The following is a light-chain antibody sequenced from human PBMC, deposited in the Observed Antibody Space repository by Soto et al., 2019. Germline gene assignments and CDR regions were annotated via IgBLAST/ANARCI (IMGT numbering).Light chain of an antibody. J-gene: IGLJ1*01. V-gene: IGLV2-8*01. CDR3: TSYAGNSNYV. CDR1: TNGVGGFNY. CDR2: EVD. Sequence: QSVLTQPPSASGSVGQSVTISCTGPTNGVGGFNYVSWYQQHPGRVPKLIIYEVDKRPSGVPDRFSGSKSGNTASLTVSGLQADDEADYYCTSYAGNSNYVFGTGTKLTVL.